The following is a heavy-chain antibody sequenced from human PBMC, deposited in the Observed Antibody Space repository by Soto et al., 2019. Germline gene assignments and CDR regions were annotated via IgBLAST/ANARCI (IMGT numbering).Heavy chain of an antibody. CDR2: IYHSGIT. V-gene: IGHV4-61*03. CDR1: GGSVSSETPF. J-gene: IGHJ4*02. Sequence: QVQLQESGPGVVRSSETLSLTCAVFGGSVSSETPFWSWIRQPPGTGLEWIGYIYHSGITNSNTSLKGRLTISVDKSTNHFSLSLASVTAADTAIYYCAREDMSGTYYFDSWGQGTRVTVSS. D-gene: IGHD1-26*01. CDR3: AREDMSGTYYFDS.